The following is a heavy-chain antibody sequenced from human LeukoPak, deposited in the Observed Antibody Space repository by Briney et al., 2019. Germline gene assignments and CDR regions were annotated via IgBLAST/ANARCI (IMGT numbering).Heavy chain of an antibody. CDR1: GFTFSSYA. D-gene: IGHD1-26*01. CDR3: AKDRRGSYFRGAFDI. Sequence: PGGSLRLSCAASGFTFSSYAMSWVRQAPGKGLEWVSAVSGSGGSTYYADSVRGRFTISRDNSKNTLYLQMNSLRAEDTAVYYCAKDRRGSYFRGAFDIWGQGTMVTVSS. J-gene: IGHJ3*02. V-gene: IGHV3-23*01. CDR2: VSGSGGST.